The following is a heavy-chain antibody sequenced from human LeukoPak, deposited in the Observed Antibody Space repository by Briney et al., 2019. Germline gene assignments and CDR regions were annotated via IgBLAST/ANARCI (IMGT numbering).Heavy chain of an antibody. D-gene: IGHD2-21*02. CDR2: ISSTSNTI. J-gene: IGHJ4*02. CDR1: GFTFSSYS. CDR3: ARGVTPDY. V-gene: IGHV3-48*02. Sequence: GGSLRLSCVASGFTFSSYSMHWVRQAPGKGLEWVSYISSTSNTIYYADSVKGRFTISRDNAKNSLYLQMNSLRDEGSAVYYCARGVTPDYWGQGTLVTVSS.